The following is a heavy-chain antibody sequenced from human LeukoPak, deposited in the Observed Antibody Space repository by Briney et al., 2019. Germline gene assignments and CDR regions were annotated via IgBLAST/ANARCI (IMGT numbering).Heavy chain of an antibody. CDR1: GFNLIKYN. CDR2: ITVTTTFI. D-gene: IGHD1-1*01. V-gene: IGHV3-21*01. J-gene: IGHJ3*02. Sequence: PGGSLRLSCAASGFNLIKYNMNWVRQAPGKGLEWVSSITVTTTFIYYADSVKGRFTISRDNAKNSLYLQMNTLRVEDTALYYCARDLPGELGRGVFDIWGQGTMVTVSS. CDR3: ARDLPGELGRGVFDI.